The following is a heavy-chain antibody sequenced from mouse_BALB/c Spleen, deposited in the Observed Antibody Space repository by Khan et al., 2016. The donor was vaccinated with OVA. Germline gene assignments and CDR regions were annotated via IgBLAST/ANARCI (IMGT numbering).Heavy chain of an antibody. CDR3: TRGGYGSGFAY. Sequence: EVELVESGGGLVKPGGSLKLSCAASGFTFSDYYMYWVRQTPEKRLEWVATVSDGGNDTSYPDSVKGRFTISRDNAKNNLYLQMNSLKSEDTAIYYCTRGGYGSGFAYWGHGTLVTVSA. D-gene: IGHD1-2*01. CDR1: GFTFSDYY. V-gene: IGHV5-4*02. CDR2: VSDGGNDT. J-gene: IGHJ3*01.